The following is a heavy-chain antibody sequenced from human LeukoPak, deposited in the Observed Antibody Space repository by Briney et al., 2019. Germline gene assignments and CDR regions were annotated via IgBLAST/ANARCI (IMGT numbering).Heavy chain of an antibody. CDR1: GFTFSSYG. Sequence: GGSLRLSCAASGFTFSSYGMHWVRQAPGKGLEWVGRIKSKTDGGTTDYAAPVKGRFTISRDDSKNTLYLQMNSLKTEDTAVYYCTAVDFWSGYSDYYYYMDVWGKGATVTVSS. J-gene: IGHJ6*03. CDR2: IKSKTDGGTT. V-gene: IGHV3-15*01. D-gene: IGHD3-3*01. CDR3: TAVDFWSGYSDYYYYMDV.